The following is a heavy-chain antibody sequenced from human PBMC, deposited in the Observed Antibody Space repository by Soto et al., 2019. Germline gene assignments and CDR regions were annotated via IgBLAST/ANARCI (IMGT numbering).Heavy chain of an antibody. V-gene: IGHV1-18*01. J-gene: IGHJ4*02. D-gene: IGHD6-13*01. CDR2: IFPYTGDT. Sequence: ASVKVSCKASGGTFSSYAINWVGQAPGQGLEWMGSIFPYTGDTHYAQNLQARFTMTRDTSTDTAYMDLARLQFDDTAVYYCARGGFSSSWRLDYWGQGTLVTVSS. CDR1: GGTFSSYA. CDR3: ARGGFSSSWRLDY.